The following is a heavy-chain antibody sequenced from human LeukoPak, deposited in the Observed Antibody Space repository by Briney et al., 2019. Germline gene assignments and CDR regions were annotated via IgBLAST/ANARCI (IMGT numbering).Heavy chain of an antibody. J-gene: IGHJ1*01. V-gene: IGHV1-69*05. D-gene: IGHD5-18*01. CDR3: ARDRVGYSYGPAEYFQH. Sequence: SVKVSCKASGYTFTSYAISWVRQAPGQGLEWMGGIIPIFGTANYAQKFQGRVTITTDESTSTAYMELSSLRSEDTAVYYCARDRVGYSYGPAEYFQHWGQGTLVTVSS. CDR1: GYTFTSYA. CDR2: IIPIFGTA.